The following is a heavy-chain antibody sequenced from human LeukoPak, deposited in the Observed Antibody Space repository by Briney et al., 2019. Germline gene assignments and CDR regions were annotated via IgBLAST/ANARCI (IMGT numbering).Heavy chain of an antibody. CDR1: GGSISSSNW. D-gene: IGHD6-13*01. J-gene: IGHJ4*02. CDR2: IYHSGST. Sequence: SETLSLTCAVSGGSISSSNWWSWVRQPPGKGLEWIGEIYHSGSTNYNPSLKSRVTISVDTSKNQFSLKLSSVTAADTAVYYCARERRGAAAGTLYDYWGQGTLVTVSS. CDR3: ARERRGAAAGTLYDY. V-gene: IGHV4-4*02.